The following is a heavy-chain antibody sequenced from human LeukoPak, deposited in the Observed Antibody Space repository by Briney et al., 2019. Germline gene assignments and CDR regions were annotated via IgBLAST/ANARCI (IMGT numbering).Heavy chain of an antibody. J-gene: IGHJ4*02. Sequence: SQTLSLTCTVSGGSISSGGYYWSWIRQHPGKGLEWIGYIYYSGSTYYNPSLKSRVTISVDTSKNQFSLKLSSVTAADTAVYYCARHVAIDWYYFDYWGQGTLVTVSS. CDR3: ARHVAIDWYYFDY. D-gene: IGHD2-21*01. CDR2: IYYSGST. V-gene: IGHV4-31*03. CDR1: GGSISSGGYY.